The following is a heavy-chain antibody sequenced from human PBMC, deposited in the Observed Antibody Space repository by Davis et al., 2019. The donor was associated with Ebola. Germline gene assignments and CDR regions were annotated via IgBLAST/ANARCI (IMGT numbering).Heavy chain of an antibody. CDR2: IIPILGTA. CDR3: ATCLDGYNPIQ. D-gene: IGHD5-24*01. Sequence: AASVKVSCKGSGGTFSSYSISWVRQAPGQGLEWMGGIIPILGTADYTQKFQGRLTITADESTSTTYLEVTSLTSDDTAIYYCATCLDGYNPIQWGQGTQVTVSS. J-gene: IGHJ4*02. CDR1: GGTFSSYS. V-gene: IGHV1-69*13.